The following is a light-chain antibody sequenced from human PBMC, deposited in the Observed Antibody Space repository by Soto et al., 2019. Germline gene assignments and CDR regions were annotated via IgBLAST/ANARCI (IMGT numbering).Light chain of an antibody. CDR2: EAS. J-gene: IGKJ4*01. CDR3: QHRSNWVT. V-gene: IGKV3-11*01. CDR1: QSVSSY. Sequence: EIVLTQSPATLSLSPGERATLSCRASQSVSSYLAWYQQKPGQAPRLLIYEASNRATGIPARFSGSGSGTDFTLTISSLEPEDFAVYYCQHRSNWVTFGGGTKVEIK.